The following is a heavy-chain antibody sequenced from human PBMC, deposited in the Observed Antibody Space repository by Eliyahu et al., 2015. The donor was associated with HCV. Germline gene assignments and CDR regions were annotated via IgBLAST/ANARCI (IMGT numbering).Heavy chain of an antibody. CDR2: ISYDGSNK. CDR1: GFTFSSXA. Sequence: QVQLVESGGGVVQPGRSLRLSCAASGFTFSSXAMHWVRQAPGKGLEWVAFISYDGSNKYYADSVKGRFTISRDNSKNTLYLQMNSLRAEDTAVYYCARGRGGLLGYWGQGTLVTVSS. D-gene: IGHD1-26*01. V-gene: IGHV3-30-3*01. J-gene: IGHJ4*02. CDR3: ARGRGGLLGY.